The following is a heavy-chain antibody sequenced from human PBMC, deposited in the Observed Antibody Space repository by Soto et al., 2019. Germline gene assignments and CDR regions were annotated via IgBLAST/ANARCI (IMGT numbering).Heavy chain of an antibody. CDR1: GFTFNNYA. V-gene: IGHV3-9*01. CDR2: ISWNSGDI. CDR3: AKDMGGGIEMATVDS. D-gene: IGHD4-4*01. Sequence: DVQLVESGGGLVQPGRSLRLSCAASGFTSGFTFNNYAMHWVRQAPGKGLEWVSGISWNSGDIAYADSVWGRFTLSRDNAKSSLYLQMNSLRVEDTALYYCAKDMGGGIEMATVDSWGQGTLVTVSS. J-gene: IGHJ4*02.